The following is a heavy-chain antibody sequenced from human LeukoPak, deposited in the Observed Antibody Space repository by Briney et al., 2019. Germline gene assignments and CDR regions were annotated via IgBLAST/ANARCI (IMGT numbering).Heavy chain of an antibody. CDR1: GFTFSSYS. CDR3: ASPRGIPEGAKGY. J-gene: IGHJ4*02. Sequence: PGGSLRLSCAASGFTFSSYSMNWVRQAPGKGLEWVSAVSTSGTGTYYADSVKGRFTISRDNSKKTLYLQMNSLRAEDTAVYYCASPRGIPEGAKGYWGQGTLVTVSS. V-gene: IGHV3-23*01. CDR2: VSTSGTGT. D-gene: IGHD6-13*01.